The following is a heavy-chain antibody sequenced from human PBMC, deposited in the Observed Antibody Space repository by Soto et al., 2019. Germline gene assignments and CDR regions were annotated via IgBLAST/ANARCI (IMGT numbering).Heavy chain of an antibody. V-gene: IGHV3-23*01. Sequence: EVQLLESGGGLVQPGGSLRLSCAASGITFSSYAMSWVRQAPGKGLEWVSAISGSGGSTFYADSVKGRFTISRDNSKNTQYLQMNNLRAEDTAIYYCARDWGYDYVWGGDYWGQGTLVTVSS. J-gene: IGHJ4*02. D-gene: IGHD3-16*01. CDR2: ISGSGGST. CDR3: ARDWGYDYVWGGDY. CDR1: GITFSSYA.